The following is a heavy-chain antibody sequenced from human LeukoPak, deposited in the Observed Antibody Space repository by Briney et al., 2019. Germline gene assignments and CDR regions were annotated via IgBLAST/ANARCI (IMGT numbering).Heavy chain of an antibody. D-gene: IGHD1-1*01. CDR3: ARDRRNWNDLGAGDGMDV. V-gene: IGHV1-2*02. CDR1: GYTFTGYY. J-gene: IGHJ6*02. CDR2: INPNSGGT. Sequence: ASVKVSCKATGYTFTGYYMHWVRQAPGQGLEWMGWINPNSGGTNSAQKFQGRLTMTRDTSISTAYTELSRLRSDDTAVYYCARDRRNWNDLGAGDGMDVWGQGTTVTVSS.